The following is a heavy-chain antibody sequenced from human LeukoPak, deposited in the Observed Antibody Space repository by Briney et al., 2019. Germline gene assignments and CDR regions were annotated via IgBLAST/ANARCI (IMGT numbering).Heavy chain of an antibody. Sequence: GASVKVSCKASGYTFTSYAMNWVRQAPGQGLEWMGWINTNTGNPTYAQGFTGRFVFSLDTSVSTAYLQISSLKAEDTAVYYCARVLTTVSTQRYYGMDVWGQGTTVTVSS. J-gene: IGHJ6*02. CDR2: INTNTGNP. CDR1: GYTFTSYA. V-gene: IGHV7-4-1*02. CDR3: ARVLTTVSTQRYYGMDV. D-gene: IGHD4-17*01.